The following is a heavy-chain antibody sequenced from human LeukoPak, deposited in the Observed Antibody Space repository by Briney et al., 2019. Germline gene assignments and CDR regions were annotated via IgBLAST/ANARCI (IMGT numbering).Heavy chain of an antibody. D-gene: IGHD6-6*01. CDR3: ARVIAARPIPNFDY. Sequence: PSETLSLTCTVSGGSIGSYYWSWIRQPPGKGLEWIGYIYYSGSTNYNPSLKSRVTISVDTSKNQFSLKLSSVTAAGTAVYYCARVIAARPIPNFDYWGQGTLVTVSS. J-gene: IGHJ4*02. CDR2: IYYSGST. V-gene: IGHV4-59*01. CDR1: GGSIGSYY.